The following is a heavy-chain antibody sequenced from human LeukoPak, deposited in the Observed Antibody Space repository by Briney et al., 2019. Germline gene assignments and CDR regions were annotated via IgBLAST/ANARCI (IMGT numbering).Heavy chain of an antibody. J-gene: IGHJ4*02. V-gene: IGHV3-23*01. CDR3: AKAHSSSWYNPFDY. CDR1: GFTFSSYA. CDR2: ISGSGGST. Sequence: GGSLRLSCAASGFTFSSYAMSWVRQAPGQGLEWVSAISGSGGSTYYADSVKGRFTISRDNSKNTLYLQMNSLRAEDTAVYYCAKAHSSSWYNPFDYWGQGTLVTVSS. D-gene: IGHD6-13*01.